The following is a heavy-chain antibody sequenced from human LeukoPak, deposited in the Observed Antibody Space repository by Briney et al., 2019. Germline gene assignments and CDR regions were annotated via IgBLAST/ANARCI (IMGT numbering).Heavy chain of an antibody. CDR3: ASLYGSGSYYWDY. CDR1: GGSFSGYG. J-gene: IGHJ4*02. V-gene: IGHV4-34*01. CDR2: IYYSGST. Sequence: SETLSLTCAVYGGSFSGYGWSWVRQPPGKGLEWIGSIYYSGSTYYNTSLKSRVTISVDTSRNQFSLKMSSVTAADTAVHYCASLYGSGSYYWDYWGQGTLVTVSS. D-gene: IGHD3-10*01.